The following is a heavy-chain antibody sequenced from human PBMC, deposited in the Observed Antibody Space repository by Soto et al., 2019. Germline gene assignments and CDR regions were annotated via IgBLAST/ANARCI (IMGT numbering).Heavy chain of an antibody. V-gene: IGHV1-69*02. CDR3: AKHINEGYADSGDGRRNH. D-gene: IGHD4-17*01. CDR1: GGSSSRHT. J-gene: IGHJ5*02. CDR2: MIYILGIT. Sequence: QVQLVQSGAEVKKPGSSVKVSCKASGGSSSRHTINWVRQAPGQGLEWIGSMIYILGITNYAQKFQGRVTITADKSTSTAYMELSGLKSDDTAVYYWAKHINEGYADSGDGRRNHWGQGTLVTVSS.